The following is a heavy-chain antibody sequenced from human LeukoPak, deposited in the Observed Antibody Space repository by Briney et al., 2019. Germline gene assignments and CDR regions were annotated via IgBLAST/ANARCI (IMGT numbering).Heavy chain of an antibody. D-gene: IGHD3-22*01. J-gene: IGHJ4*02. CDR3: ARVSADSSGYYGGYYFDY. Sequence: GGSLRLSCAASGFTFDDYGMSWVRQAPGKGLEWVSGINWNGGSTGYADSVKGRFTISRDNAKNSLYLQMNSLRAEDTALYYCARVSADSSGYYGGYYFDYWGQGTLVTVSS. CDR2: INWNGGST. V-gene: IGHV3-20*04. CDR1: GFTFDDYG.